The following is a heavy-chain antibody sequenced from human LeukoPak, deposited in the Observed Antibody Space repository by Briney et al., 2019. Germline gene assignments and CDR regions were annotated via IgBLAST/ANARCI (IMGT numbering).Heavy chain of an antibody. J-gene: IGHJ4*02. CDR3: VTSNNDIAAPDY. V-gene: IGHV1-46*01. Sequence: ASVKVSCKASVSTFTSYYMHWVRQAPGQGLEWMGIINPSGGSTSYAQKFQGRVTMTRDTSTSTVYMELSSLRSEDTAVYYCVTSNNDIAAPDYWGQGTLVTVSS. CDR2: INPSGGST. CDR1: VSTFTSYY. D-gene: IGHD6-25*01.